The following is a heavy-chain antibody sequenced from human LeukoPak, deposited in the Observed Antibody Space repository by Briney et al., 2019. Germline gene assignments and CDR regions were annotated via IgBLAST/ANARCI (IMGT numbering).Heavy chain of an antibody. CDR3: ARMGHVSSGWYVDAFDI. CDR1: GFTFSSYG. J-gene: IGHJ3*02. CDR2: IRYDGSNK. Sequence: PGGTLRLSCAASGFTFSSYGMHWVRQAPGKGLEWVAFIRYDGSNKYYADSVKGRFTISRDNSKNTLYLQMNSLRAEDTAVYYCARMGHVSSGWYVDAFDIWGQGTMVTVSS. V-gene: IGHV3-30*02. D-gene: IGHD6-19*01.